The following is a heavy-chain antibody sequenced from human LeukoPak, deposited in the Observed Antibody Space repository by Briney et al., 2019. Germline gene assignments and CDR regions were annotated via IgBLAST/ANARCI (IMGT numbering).Heavy chain of an antibody. V-gene: IGHV3-21*01. CDR1: GFTFSSYS. J-gene: IGHJ3*02. CDR3: ARGGLNFDAFDI. Sequence: PGGSLRLSCAASGFTFSSYSMNWVRQAPGKGLEWVSFIGSRSTYTYSADSVKGRFTISRDNAKNSLYLQMNSLRAGDTAVYYCARGGLNFDAFDIWGQGTMVTVSS. CDR2: IGSRSTYT. D-gene: IGHD1-7*01.